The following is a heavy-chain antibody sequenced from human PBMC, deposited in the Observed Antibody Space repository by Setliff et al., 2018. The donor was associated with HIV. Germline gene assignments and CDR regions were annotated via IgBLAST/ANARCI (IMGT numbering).Heavy chain of an antibody. CDR3: AAGGGYSYYFYYAMDV. Sequence: SETLSLTCTVAGGSININAYYWSWVRQNPGKGLEWIGYIYYSGSTYYNPSLKGRLTLSIDTSKNLYSMKLTSVTAADTAVYYCAAGGGYSYYFYYAMDVWGQGTTVTVSS. J-gene: IGHJ6*02. CDR1: GGSININAYY. D-gene: IGHD5-12*01. CDR2: IYYSGST. V-gene: IGHV4-31*03.